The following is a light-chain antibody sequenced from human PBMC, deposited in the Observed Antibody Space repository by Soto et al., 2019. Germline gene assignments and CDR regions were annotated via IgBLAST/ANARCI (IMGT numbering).Light chain of an antibody. V-gene: IGKV1-12*01. Sequence: DIQMTQSPSSVSASVGDRVTITCRASQGISSWLAWYQQKPGKAPKLLTYAASSLQSGLPSRFRASGFGTDFPLTSSTLRLEVFETYYCHQDNSSPHTFGQGTKLEIK. CDR2: AAS. J-gene: IGKJ2*01. CDR3: HQDNSSPHT. CDR1: QGISSW.